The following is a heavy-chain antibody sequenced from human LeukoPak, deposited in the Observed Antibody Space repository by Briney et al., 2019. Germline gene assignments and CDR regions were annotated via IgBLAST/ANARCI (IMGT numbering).Heavy chain of an antibody. V-gene: IGHV4-30-4*08. CDR3: ARDRGGWLRPYFDS. CDR1: GGSINSPDHY. Sequence: SQTLSLTCTVSGGSINSPDHYWSWIRQPPGTGLEWAGYIFSTGSTYYNPSLQSRITISLDKSTNQFFLKLASVTAADTAVYFCARDRGGWLRPYFDSWGQGTLVTVSS. D-gene: IGHD5-12*01. CDR2: IFSTGST. J-gene: IGHJ4*02.